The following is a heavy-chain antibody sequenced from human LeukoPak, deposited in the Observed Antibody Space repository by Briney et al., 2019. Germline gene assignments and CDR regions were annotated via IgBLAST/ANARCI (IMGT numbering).Heavy chain of an antibody. D-gene: IGHD5-18*01. CDR1: GGSISSYY. CDR3: ARQPSATAAFDI. Sequence: SETLSLTCAVSGGSISSYYWSWIRQPPGKGLEWIAYIYYNGNTNYNPSFKSRVTISVDTSKNQFSLKLSSVAAADTAIYCCARQPSATAAFDIWGQGTMVTVSS. V-gene: IGHV4-59*08. CDR2: IYYNGNT. J-gene: IGHJ3*02.